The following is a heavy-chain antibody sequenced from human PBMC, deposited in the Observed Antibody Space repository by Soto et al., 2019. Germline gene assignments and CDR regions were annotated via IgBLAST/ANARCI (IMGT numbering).Heavy chain of an antibody. D-gene: IGHD1-26*01. CDR2: IIPIFGTA. Sequence: ASVKVSCKASGGTFSSYAISWVRQAPGQGLEWMGGIIPIFGTANYAQKFQGRVTITADESTSTAYMELSSLRSEDTAVYYCARDTSPDSGVPTVGATLDHWGQGTLVTVSS. CDR1: GGTFSSYA. V-gene: IGHV1-69*13. CDR3: ARDTSPDSGVPTVGATLDH. J-gene: IGHJ4*02.